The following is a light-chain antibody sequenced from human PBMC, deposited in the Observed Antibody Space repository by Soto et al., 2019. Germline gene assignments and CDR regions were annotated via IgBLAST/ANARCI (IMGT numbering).Light chain of an antibody. J-gene: IGLJ2*01. Sequence: QSVLTQPPSASGTPGQRVTISCSGSSSSIGSNTVNWYQQFPGTAPKLLIYSNNQRPSGVPDRFSGSKSGTSASLAISGLQSEDEADYYCAAWDDSLNGVVFGGGTKLTVL. CDR1: SSSIGSNT. CDR3: AAWDDSLNGVV. CDR2: SNN. V-gene: IGLV1-44*01.